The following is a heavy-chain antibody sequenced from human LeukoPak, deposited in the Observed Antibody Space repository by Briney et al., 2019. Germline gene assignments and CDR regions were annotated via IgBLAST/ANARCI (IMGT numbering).Heavy chain of an antibody. J-gene: IGHJ4*02. CDR1: GFTVSSNY. CDR3: ARVHATTVGFDY. Sequence: PGGSLRLSCAASGFTVSSNYMSWVRQAPGKGLEWVSVIYSGGSTYYADSVNGRFTISRDNSKNTLYLQMNSLRAEDTAVYYCARVHATTVGFDYWGQGTLVTVSS. CDR2: IYSGGST. D-gene: IGHD4-17*01. V-gene: IGHV3-53*01.